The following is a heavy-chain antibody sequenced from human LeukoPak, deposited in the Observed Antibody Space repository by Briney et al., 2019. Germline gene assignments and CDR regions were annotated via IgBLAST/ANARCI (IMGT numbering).Heavy chain of an antibody. Sequence: ASVKVPCKVSGYTLTELSMHWVRQAPGKGLEWMGGFDPEDGETIYAQKFQGRVTMTEDTSTDTAYMELSSLRSEDTAVYYCATDKGITMVRGVILNYGMDVWGQGTTVTVSS. D-gene: IGHD3-10*01. V-gene: IGHV1-24*01. J-gene: IGHJ6*02. CDR3: ATDKGITMVRGVILNYGMDV. CDR2: FDPEDGET. CDR1: GYTLTELS.